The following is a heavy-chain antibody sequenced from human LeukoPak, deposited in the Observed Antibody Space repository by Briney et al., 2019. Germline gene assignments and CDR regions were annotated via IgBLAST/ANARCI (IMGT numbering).Heavy chain of an antibody. D-gene: IGHD2-2*01. CDR3: ARLRTPIGWFDP. CDR2: IYPGDSDT. Sequence: PGESLKMYGKGSGYSFTSYWIGWVRQMPGKGLEWMGIIYPGDSDTSYSPSFQGQVTISADKSISTAYLQWSSLKASDTAMYYCARLRTPIGWFDPWGQGTLVTVSS. V-gene: IGHV5-51*01. CDR1: GYSFTSYW. J-gene: IGHJ5*02.